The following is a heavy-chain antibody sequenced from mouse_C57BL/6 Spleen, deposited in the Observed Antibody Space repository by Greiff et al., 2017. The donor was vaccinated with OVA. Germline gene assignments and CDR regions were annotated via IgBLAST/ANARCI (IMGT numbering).Heavy chain of an antibody. D-gene: IGHD1-1*01. CDR3: ARTFSSYDAMDY. CDR1: GYTFTDYY. J-gene: IGHJ4*01. V-gene: IGHV1-26*01. CDR2: INPNNGGT. Sequence: EVMLQQSGPELVKPGASVKISCKASGYTFTDYYMNWVKQSHGKSLEWIGDINPNNGGTSYNQKFKGKATLTVDKSSSTAYMELRSLTSEDSAVYYCARTFSSYDAMDYWGQGTSVTVSS.